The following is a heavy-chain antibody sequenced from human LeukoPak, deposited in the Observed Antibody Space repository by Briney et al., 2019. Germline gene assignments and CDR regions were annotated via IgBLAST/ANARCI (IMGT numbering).Heavy chain of an antibody. Sequence: ASVKVSCKASGYTFTDSEINWVRQAPGQGLEWMVWMNPNSGDTGYAQKFQGRVTMTKDTSISTAYMELSSLRSEDTAVFFCARGCSGSSCYTGWYFDLWGRGTLVTVSS. J-gene: IGHJ2*01. D-gene: IGHD2-2*02. CDR3: ARGCSGSSCYTGWYFDL. CDR1: GYTFTDSE. CDR2: MNPNSGDT. V-gene: IGHV1-8*01.